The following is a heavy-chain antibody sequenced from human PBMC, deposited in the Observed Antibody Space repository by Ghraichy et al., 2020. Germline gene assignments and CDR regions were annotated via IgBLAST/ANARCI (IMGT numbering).Heavy chain of an antibody. CDR2: ISSSSSTI. D-gene: IGHD6-13*01. J-gene: IGHJ4*02. CDR3: AGGIAAAGTISRALGY. CDR1: GFTFSSYS. V-gene: IGHV3-48*02. Sequence: GGSLRLSCAASGFTFSSYSMNWVRQAPGKGLEWVSYISSSSSTISYADSVKGRFTISRDNAKNSLYLQMNSLRDEDTAVYYCAGGIAAAGTISRALGYWGQGNLVTGSS.